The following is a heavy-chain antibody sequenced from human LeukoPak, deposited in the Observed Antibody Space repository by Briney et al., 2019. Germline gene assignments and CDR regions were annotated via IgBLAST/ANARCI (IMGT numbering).Heavy chain of an antibody. V-gene: IGHV4-59*01. CDR2: VYYSGST. CDR3: ARGRSGYDWDFDY. J-gene: IGHJ4*02. CDR1: GGSISSYY. D-gene: IGHD5-12*01. Sequence: SETLSLTCTVSGGSISSYYWSWIRQPPGKGLEWIGYVYYSGSTNYNPSLKSRVTISVDTSKNHFSLKLSSVTAADTAVYYCARGRSGYDWDFDYWGQGTLVTVSS.